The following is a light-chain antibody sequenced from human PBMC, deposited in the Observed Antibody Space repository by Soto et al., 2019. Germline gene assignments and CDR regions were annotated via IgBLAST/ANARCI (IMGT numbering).Light chain of an antibody. V-gene: IGLV2-23*03. Sequence: QSALTQPASVSGSPGQSITISCTGTSSDVGSYNLVSWYQQHPGKAPKLMIYEGSKRPSGVSNRFSGSKSGNTASLTISGLQAEDEAEYDCCSYAGSSTFGFGGGTKHTVL. CDR3: CSYAGSSTFG. CDR1: SSDVGSYNL. CDR2: EGS. J-gene: IGLJ2*01.